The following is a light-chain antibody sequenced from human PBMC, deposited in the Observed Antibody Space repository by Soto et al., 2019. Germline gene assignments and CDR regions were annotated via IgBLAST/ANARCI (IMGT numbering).Light chain of an antibody. J-gene: IGKJ5*01. CDR2: AAS. CDR1: ETISTF. CDR3: QQSYSSSPIT. V-gene: IGKV1-39*01. Sequence: DIQLTQSPSSLSASVADRVTMTCRASETISTFLNWYQHKPGKAPRLLISAASRLQSGVPPRFSGSGSGTEFTLTINSLRPEDFASYYCQQSYSSSPITFGPGTRLEIK.